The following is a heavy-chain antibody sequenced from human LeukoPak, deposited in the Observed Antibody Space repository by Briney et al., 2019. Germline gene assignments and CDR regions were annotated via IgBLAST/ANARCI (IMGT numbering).Heavy chain of an antibody. CDR3: ARGDGYNPQSSYFDY. CDR1: GSTVSSNY. D-gene: IGHD5-24*01. Sequence: PGGSLRLSCAASGSTVSSNYMSWVRQAPGKGLEWVSVIYSGGSTYYADSVKGRFTISRDNSKNTLYLQMNSLRAEDTAVYYCARGDGYNPQSSYFDYWGQGTLVTVSS. J-gene: IGHJ4*02. V-gene: IGHV3-53*01. CDR2: IYSGGST.